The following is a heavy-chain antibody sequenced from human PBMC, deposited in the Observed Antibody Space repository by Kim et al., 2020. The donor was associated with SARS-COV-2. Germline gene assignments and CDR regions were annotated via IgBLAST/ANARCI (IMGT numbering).Heavy chain of an antibody. Sequence: GGSLRLSCSASGFTFSSYAMHWVRQAPGKGLEYVSAISSNGGSTYYADSVKGRFTISRDNSKNTLYLQMSSLRAEDTAVYYCVKDRAYCGGDCNDAFDIWGQGTMVTVSS. J-gene: IGHJ3*02. CDR2: ISSNGGST. CDR3: VKDRAYCGGDCNDAFDI. CDR1: GFTFSSYA. V-gene: IGHV3-64D*09. D-gene: IGHD2-21*02.